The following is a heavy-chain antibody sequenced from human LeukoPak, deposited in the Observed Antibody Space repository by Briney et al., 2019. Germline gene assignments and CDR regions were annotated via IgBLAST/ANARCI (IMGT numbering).Heavy chain of an antibody. CDR3: ARGYDTSGYYHDY. Sequence: GSLRLSCAASGFNFRSPGMPWVRPAPGQGLEWVAIIWYDAVNKYDSASVKGRFTISRENSKNTLYLQMNSLRAEDTAVYYCARGYDTSGYYHDYWGQGTLVTVSS. J-gene: IGHJ4*02. CDR1: GFNFRSPG. CDR2: IWYDAVNK. V-gene: IGHV3-33*01. D-gene: IGHD3-22*01.